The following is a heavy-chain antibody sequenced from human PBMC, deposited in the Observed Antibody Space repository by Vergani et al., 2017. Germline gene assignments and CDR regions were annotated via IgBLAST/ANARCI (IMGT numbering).Heavy chain of an antibody. J-gene: IGHJ6*03. D-gene: IGHD6-25*01. CDR2: IFYSGTT. V-gene: IGHV4-31*03. CDR3: ARVDTQVPATSHFYYMDV. Sequence: QVKLQESGPGLLKPSQTLSLTCTVSGESIRSGSHCWTWIRQRPGKGLEWIGYIFYSGTTYDNPSLRSRLTISVDTSQNQFSLKLRSVTAADTAVYYCARVDTQVPATSHFYYMDVWGKGTTVVVSS. CDR1: GESIRSGSHC.